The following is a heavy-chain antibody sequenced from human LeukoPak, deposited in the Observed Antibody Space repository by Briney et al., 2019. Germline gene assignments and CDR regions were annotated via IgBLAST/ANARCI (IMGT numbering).Heavy chain of an antibody. CDR2: LYYSGST. D-gene: IGHD2-2*01. V-gene: IGHV4-39*07. J-gene: IGHJ3*02. CDR1: GGSINSSIHY. Sequence: SETLSLTCGVSGGSINSSIHYWTWIRQPPGKGLEWIGSLYYSGSTDYNPSLKSRVTISVDTVKNQFSLKLSSVTAADTAVYYCARGRDIVVVPAVEEYDAFDIWGQGTMVTVSS. CDR3: ARGRDIVVVPAVEEYDAFDI.